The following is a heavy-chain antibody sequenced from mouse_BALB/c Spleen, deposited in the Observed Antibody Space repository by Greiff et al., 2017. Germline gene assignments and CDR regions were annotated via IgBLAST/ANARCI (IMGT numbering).Heavy chain of an antibody. CDR1: GYSITSGYY. CDR3: ASFPIYYYAMDY. Sequence: EVQLQESGPGLVKPSQSLSLTCSVTGYSITSGYYWNWIRQFPGNKLEWMGYISYDGSNNYNPSLKNRISITRDTSKNQFFLKLNSVTTEDTATYYCASFPIYYYAMDYWGQGTSVTVSS. J-gene: IGHJ4*01. CDR2: ISYDGSN. V-gene: IGHV3-6*02.